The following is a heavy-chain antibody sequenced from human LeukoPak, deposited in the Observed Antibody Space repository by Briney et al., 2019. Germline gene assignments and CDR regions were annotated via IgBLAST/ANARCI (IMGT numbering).Heavy chain of an antibody. V-gene: IGHV3-48*02. J-gene: IGHJ4*02. D-gene: IGHD2-21*01. CDR1: GFTFSTYT. CDR2: VSDSSDV. CDR3: ARDGLHTGHFDY. Sequence: PGGSRRLSCAASGFTFSTYTMNWVRQAPGKGLEWVSTVSDSSDVHYSDSVKGRFTISRDNARNSLYLQMNSLRDEDTAVYYCARDGLHTGHFDYWGQGDLVSVSS.